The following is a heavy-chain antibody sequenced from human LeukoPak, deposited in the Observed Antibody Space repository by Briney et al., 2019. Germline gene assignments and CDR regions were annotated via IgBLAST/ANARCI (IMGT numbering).Heavy chain of an antibody. D-gene: IGHD6-13*01. Sequence: GGSLRLSCAASGLMFDDYAMHWVRQAPGKGLEWVSGISWNSGFIGYADSVKGRFTISRDNAKNSLYLQMDSLRGEDTALYYCVTAGGTGNSYYFTDVWGKGTTVTVSS. CDR2: ISWNSGFI. CDR3: VTAGGTGNSYYFTDV. CDR1: GLMFDDYA. V-gene: IGHV3-9*01. J-gene: IGHJ6*03.